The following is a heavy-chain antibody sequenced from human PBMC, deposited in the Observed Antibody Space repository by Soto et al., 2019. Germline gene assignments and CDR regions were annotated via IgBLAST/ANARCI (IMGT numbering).Heavy chain of an antibody. CDR1: GGSISSSNW. J-gene: IGHJ6*02. D-gene: IGHD3-3*01. CDR3: ARDRGRFGVVIRRGMDV. Sequence: SETLSLTCAVSGGSISSSNWWSWVRQPPGKGLEWIGEIYHSGSTNYNPSLKSRVTISVDKSKNQFSLKLSSVTAADTAVYYCARDRGRFGVVIRRGMDVWGQGTTVTVSS. V-gene: IGHV4-4*02. CDR2: IYHSGST.